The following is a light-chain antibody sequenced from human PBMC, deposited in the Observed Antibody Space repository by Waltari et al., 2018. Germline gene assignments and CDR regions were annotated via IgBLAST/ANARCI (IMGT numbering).Light chain of an antibody. J-gene: IGKJ1*01. CDR2: GAS. V-gene: IGKV3-15*01. CDR3: QQYNTWPPT. Sequence: MIVTQSPATLSVSPGEGATLSCRASQSVSIKLAWYQQKPGQAPRLLIYGASSRATGLPARFSGSGSGTDFALTISSVHSEDFAVYFCQQYNTWPPTFGQGTKVEIK. CDR1: QSVSIK.